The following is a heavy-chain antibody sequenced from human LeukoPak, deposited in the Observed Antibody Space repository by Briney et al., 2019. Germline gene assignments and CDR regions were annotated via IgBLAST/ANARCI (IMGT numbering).Heavy chain of an antibody. J-gene: IGHJ4*02. CDR3: ARDPWGYIDY. CDR2: IIPIFGTA. V-gene: IGHV1-69*13. Sequence: ASVKVSCKASGGTFSSYAISWVRQAPGQGLEWMGGIIPIFGTANYAQKFQGRVTITADESTSTAYMELSSPRSEDTAVYYCARDPWGYIDYWGQGTLVTVSS. D-gene: IGHD3-16*01. CDR1: GGTFSSYA.